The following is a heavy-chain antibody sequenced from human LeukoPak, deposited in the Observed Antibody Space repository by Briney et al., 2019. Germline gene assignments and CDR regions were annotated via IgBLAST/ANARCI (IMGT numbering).Heavy chain of an antibody. Sequence: GGSLRLSCAASGFTFSSYWMHWVRQAPGKGLVWVSRINSDGSSTSYADSVKGRFTISRDNAKSTLYLQMNSLRAEDTAVYYCAREEGSYPSTTRFDPWGQGTLVTVSS. CDR1: GFTFSSYW. CDR2: INSDGSST. CDR3: AREEGSYPSTTRFDP. V-gene: IGHV3-74*01. D-gene: IGHD1-26*01. J-gene: IGHJ5*02.